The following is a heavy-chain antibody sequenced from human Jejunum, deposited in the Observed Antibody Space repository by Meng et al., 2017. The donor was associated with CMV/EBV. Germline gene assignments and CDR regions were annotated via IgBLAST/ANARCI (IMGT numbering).Heavy chain of an antibody. D-gene: IGHD1-26*01. CDR3: AKDGGSFLDYYLDF. CDR2: VNPDTGDT. CDR1: GYTLTEDD. J-gene: IGHJ4*02. Sequence: ASGYTLTEDDMQWVRQAPGQGLEWMGWVNPDTGDTNYAQKFQGRVTVTRDMSINTVYMELTRLRSDDTAVYYCAKDGGSFLDYYLDFWGQGTLVTVSS. V-gene: IGHV1-2*02.